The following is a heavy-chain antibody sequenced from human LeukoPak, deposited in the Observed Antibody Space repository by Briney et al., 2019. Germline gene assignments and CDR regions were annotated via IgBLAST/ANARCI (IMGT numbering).Heavy chain of an antibody. CDR3: AGRRVLDAYY. CDR1: GFTVSNNY. CDR2: IYSGDNT. Sequence: GGSLRLSCAASGFTVSNNYMSWVRQAPGKGLEWVSVIYSGDNTYYVESVKGRFTISRDNSKNTLLLQMNRLRAEDTAVYYCAGRRVLDAYYWGQGTLVTVSS. J-gene: IGHJ4*02. V-gene: IGHV3-66*02. D-gene: IGHD3-16*01.